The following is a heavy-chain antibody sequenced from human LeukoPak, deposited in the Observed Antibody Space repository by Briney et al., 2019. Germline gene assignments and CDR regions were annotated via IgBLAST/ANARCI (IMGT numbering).Heavy chain of an antibody. Sequence: PSETLSLTCTVSGGSISSSSYYWGWIRQPPGKGLEWIGSIYYSGSTYYNPSLKSRVTISVDTSKNQFSLKLSSVTAADTAVYYCARELTGRSIPATSPEDYYYYYMDVWGKGTTVTVSS. D-gene: IGHD1-20*01. CDR2: IYYSGST. V-gene: IGHV4-39*02. CDR3: ARELTGRSIPATSPEDYYYYYMDV. CDR1: GGSISSSSYY. J-gene: IGHJ6*03.